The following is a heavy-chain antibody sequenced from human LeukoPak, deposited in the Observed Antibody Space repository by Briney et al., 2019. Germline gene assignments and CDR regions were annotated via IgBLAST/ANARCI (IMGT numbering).Heavy chain of an antibody. CDR1: GGSFSDYY. D-gene: IGHD3-10*01. V-gene: IGHV4-59*01. Sequence: SETPSLTCTVSGGSFSDYYWTWLRQPPGRGLEWIGYSGSANYNPSLKSRATISIDTSKRHFSLTLSSVTAADTAVYYCARTRRHYYGSGKNLTPWPAGLDVWGQGTTVIVS. CDR3: ARTRRHYYGSGKNLTPWPAGLDV. CDR2: SGSA. J-gene: IGHJ6*02.